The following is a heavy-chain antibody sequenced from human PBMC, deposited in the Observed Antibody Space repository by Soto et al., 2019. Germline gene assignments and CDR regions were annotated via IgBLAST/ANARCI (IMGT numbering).Heavy chain of an antibody. D-gene: IGHD3-3*01. CDR3: ARVPYYDFWSGWVSHYYYMDF. Sequence: ASVKVSCKASGYTFTSYDINWVRQATGQGLEWMGWMNPNSGNTGYAQKFQGRVTMTRNTSISTAYMELSSLRSEDTAVYYCARVPYYDFWSGWVSHYYYMDFWGKGITVTLSS. V-gene: IGHV1-8*01. CDR2: MNPNSGNT. J-gene: IGHJ6*03. CDR1: GYTFTSYD.